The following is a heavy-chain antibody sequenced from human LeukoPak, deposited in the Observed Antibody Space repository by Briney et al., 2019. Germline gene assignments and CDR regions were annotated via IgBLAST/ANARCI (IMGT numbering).Heavy chain of an antibody. J-gene: IGHJ4*02. CDR1: AGSISLYNTYY. CDR3: AQSDYSGASDY. D-gene: IGHD3-10*01. Sequence: SETLSLTCTVSAGSISLYNTYYWNWIRQSPGKGLEWVGYIYYSGSTSYNPSLKSRVTISVDTFSNQFSLKLTSVTAAHTAIYYCAQSDYSGASDYWGQGTLVTVSS. V-gene: IGHV4-59*01. CDR2: IYYSGST.